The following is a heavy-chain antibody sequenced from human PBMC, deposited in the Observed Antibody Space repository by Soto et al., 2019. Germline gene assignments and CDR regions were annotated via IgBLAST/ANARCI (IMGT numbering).Heavy chain of an antibody. D-gene: IGHD3-22*01. CDR1: VYTFTSYD. CDR2: MNPNSGNT. J-gene: IGHJ6*02. Sequence: ASVKVSCKSSVYTFTSYDINWLRQATGQGLEWMGWMNPNSGNTGYAQKFQGRVTMTRNTSISTAYMELSSLRAEDTAVYYCAKVLLSTMIVVVPSPYYYYYGMDVWGQGTTVTVSS. CDR3: AKVLLSTMIVVVPSPYYYYYGMDV. V-gene: IGHV1-8*01.